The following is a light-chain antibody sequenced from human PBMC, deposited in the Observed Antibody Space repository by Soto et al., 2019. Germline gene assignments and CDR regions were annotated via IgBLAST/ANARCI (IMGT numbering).Light chain of an antibody. V-gene: IGKV3-11*01. CDR3: QQRRNWPLT. CDR1: QSVNPY. J-gene: IGKJ4*01. Sequence: EIVLTQSPATLSLSPGERATLSCRAGQSVNPYLAWYQQKPGQAPRLLIYDASNRATDIPARFSGSGSGTDFTLTISSLEPEDFAVYYCQQRRNWPLTFGGGTKLEIK. CDR2: DAS.